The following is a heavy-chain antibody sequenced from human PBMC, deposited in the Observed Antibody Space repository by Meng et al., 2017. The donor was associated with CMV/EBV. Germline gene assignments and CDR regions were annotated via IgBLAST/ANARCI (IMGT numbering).Heavy chain of an antibody. Sequence: SETLSLTCAVSGGSISSSSYYWGWTRQPPGKGLEWIGSTYYSGSTHYNPSLKSPVTISVDTSKNQFSLKPSAVTAANTAVYYCAFSERAYYDVLTGYYNVAFDIWGQGTMVTVSS. J-gene: IGHJ3*02. CDR1: GGSISSSSYY. CDR3: AFSERAYYDVLTGYYNVAFDI. D-gene: IGHD3-9*01. V-gene: IGHV4-39*07. CDR2: TYYSGST.